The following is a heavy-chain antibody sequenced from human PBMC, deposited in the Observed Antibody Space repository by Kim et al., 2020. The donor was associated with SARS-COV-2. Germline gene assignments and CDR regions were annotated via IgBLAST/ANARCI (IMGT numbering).Heavy chain of an antibody. CDR2: IYYSGST. CDR1: GGSISSSSYY. CDR3: ARRGVEEWSPHYFDY. J-gene: IGHJ4*02. Sequence: SETLSLTCTVSGGSISSSSYYWGWIRQPPGKGLEWIGSIYYSGSTYYNPSLKSRVTISVDTSKNQFSLKLSSVTAADTAVYYCARRGVEEWSPHYFDYWGQGTLVTVSS. V-gene: IGHV4-39*01. D-gene: IGHD3-3*01.